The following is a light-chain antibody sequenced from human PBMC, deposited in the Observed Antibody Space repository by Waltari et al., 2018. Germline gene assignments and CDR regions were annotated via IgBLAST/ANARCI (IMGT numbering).Light chain of an antibody. V-gene: IGLV2-14*03. Sequence: QSALTQPPSVSGSPGQSVTISCPGTSSHAGGSTYVSWCQQHPSQAPKLVIYDVNNRPSGVSNRFSGSKSGNTASLTISGLQTEDEADYYCSSYTTSGTWVFGGGTKLAVL. CDR1: SSHAGGSTY. J-gene: IGLJ3*02. CDR3: SSYTTSGTWV. CDR2: DVN.